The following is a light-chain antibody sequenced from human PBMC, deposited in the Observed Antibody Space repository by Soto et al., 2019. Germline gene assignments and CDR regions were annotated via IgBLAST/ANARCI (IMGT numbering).Light chain of an antibody. V-gene: IGLV2-14*01. J-gene: IGLJ2*01. CDR1: SSDVGGYNY. Sequence: QSALTQPASVSGSPGQSITISCTGTSSDVGGYNYVSWYQHHPGNAPKLMIYEVSNRPSGVSNRFSGSKSGNTASLTISGIQPEDEADYYCSSYTSSSTPVVFGGGTKLTVL. CDR2: EVS. CDR3: SSYTSSSTPVV.